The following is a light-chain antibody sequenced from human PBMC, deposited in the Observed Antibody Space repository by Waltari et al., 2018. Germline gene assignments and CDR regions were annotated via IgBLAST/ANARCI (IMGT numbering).Light chain of an antibody. J-gene: IGLJ3*02. V-gene: IGLV1-47*01. CDR1: SSNIGSNY. Sequence: QSVLTQPASASGTPGQRVTISCSGSSSNIGSNYVYCYQQLPGTAPKLLLYRNNQRPSGLPPRFSSSKSGTSASLAISGLLSEDEADYSCAAWDDRLSGWVFGGGTQLTVL. CDR3: AAWDDRLSGWV. CDR2: RNN.